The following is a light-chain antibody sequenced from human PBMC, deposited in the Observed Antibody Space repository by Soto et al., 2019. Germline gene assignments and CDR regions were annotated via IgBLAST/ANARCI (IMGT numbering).Light chain of an antibody. V-gene: IGKV3-15*01. CDR3: QQYNKWPYT. CDR2: GTS. CDR1: QSVSSN. J-gene: IGKJ2*01. Sequence: EIVMTQSPATLSVSPGERVALSCRASQSVSSNFAWYQQKPGQAPRLLIYGTSTRATGIPARFSGSGSGTEFSLTISSLQSEDFAVYYCQQYNKWPYTFGQGTKLEIK.